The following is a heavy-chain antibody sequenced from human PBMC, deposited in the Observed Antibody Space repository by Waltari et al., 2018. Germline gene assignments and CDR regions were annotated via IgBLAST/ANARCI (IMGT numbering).Heavy chain of an antibody. D-gene: IGHD6-19*01. J-gene: IGHJ4*02. CDR2: IYYSGST. Sequence: QVQLQESGPGLVKPSETLSLTCTVSGGSISSYYWSWIRQPPGKGLEWIGYIYYSGSTNYNPSLKSRVTISVDTSKNQFSLKLSSVTAADTAVYYCARDGLAYGSGPNYFDYWGQGTLVTVSS. CDR3: ARDGLAYGSGPNYFDY. CDR1: GGSISSYY. V-gene: IGHV4-59*01.